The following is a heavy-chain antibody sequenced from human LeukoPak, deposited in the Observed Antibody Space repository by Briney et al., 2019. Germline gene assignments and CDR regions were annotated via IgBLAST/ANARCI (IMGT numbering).Heavy chain of an antibody. CDR3: ARALKYSSSWYPPFDY. D-gene: IGHD6-13*01. V-gene: IGHV3-20*04. Sequence: GGSLRLSCEASGFTFSHYSVNWVRQAPGKGLEWVSGINWNGGSTGYADSVKGRFTISRDNAKNSLYLQMNSLRAEDTALYYCARALKYSSSWYPPFDYWGQGTLVTVSS. J-gene: IGHJ4*02. CDR2: INWNGGST. CDR1: GFTFSHYS.